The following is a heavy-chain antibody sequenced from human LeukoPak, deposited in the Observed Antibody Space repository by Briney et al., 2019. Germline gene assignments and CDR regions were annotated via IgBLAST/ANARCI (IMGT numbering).Heavy chain of an antibody. CDR1: GGSISSYY. V-gene: IGHV4-59*01. CDR2: IYYSGST. D-gene: IGHD5-12*01. Sequence: SETLSLTCTVSGGSISSYYWSWIRQPRGKGLEWSGYIYYSGSTNYNPSLKSRVTISVDTSKNQFSLKLSSVTAADTAVYYCARAGWLRSENWFDPWGQGTLVTVSS. J-gene: IGHJ5*02. CDR3: ARAGWLRSENWFDP.